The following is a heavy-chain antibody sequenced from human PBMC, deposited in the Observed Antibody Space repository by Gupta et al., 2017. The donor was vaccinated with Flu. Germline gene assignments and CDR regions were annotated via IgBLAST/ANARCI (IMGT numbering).Heavy chain of an antibody. J-gene: IGHJ6*02. CDR3: IRDRADAWGSAYGMDV. V-gene: IGHV3-74*01. CDR2: IDSDGRMK. CDR1: GFTFRDYW. D-gene: IGHD3-16*01. Sequence: EVQLVESGGGLVQPGGSLRLSCAASGFTFRDYWLHWVRHAPGKGLVWVARIDSDGRMKNYADSVKGRFTISRDNAKNTLDLQLNSLRVEDTAVYYCIRDRADAWGSAYGMDVWGQGTTVTVSS.